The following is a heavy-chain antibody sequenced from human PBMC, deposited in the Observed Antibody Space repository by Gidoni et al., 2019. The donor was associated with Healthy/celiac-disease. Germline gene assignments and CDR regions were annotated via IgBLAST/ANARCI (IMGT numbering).Heavy chain of an antibody. V-gene: IGHV3-48*03. J-gene: IGHJ4*02. CDR2: ISSSGSTI. CDR3: ARDPYGSGFDGIG. Sequence: EVQLVESGGGLVQPGGSLRLSCAASGFTFSSYEMNWVRQAPGKGLEWVSYISSSGSTIYYADSVKGRFTISRDNAKNSLYLQMNSLRAEDTAVYYCARDPYGSGFDGIGWGQGTLVTVSS. D-gene: IGHD3-10*01. CDR1: GFTFSSYE.